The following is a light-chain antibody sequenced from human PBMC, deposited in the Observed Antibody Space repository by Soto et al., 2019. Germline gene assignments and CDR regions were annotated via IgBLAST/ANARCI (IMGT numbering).Light chain of an antibody. Sequence: QSALTQPASVSGSPGQSITISCAGTSGDVGGYNYVSWYQQHPGKAPKLLIYDVTNRPSGVSNRFSGSKSGNTASLTISGLQAADEADYYCSSYTITSTHVVFGGGTQLTVL. CDR2: DVT. V-gene: IGLV2-14*01. CDR3: SSYTITSTHVV. J-gene: IGLJ2*01. CDR1: SGDVGGYNY.